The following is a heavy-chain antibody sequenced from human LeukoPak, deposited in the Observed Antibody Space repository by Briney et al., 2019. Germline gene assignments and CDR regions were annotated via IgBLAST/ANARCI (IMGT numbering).Heavy chain of an antibody. CDR3: ARVNPQRPDCSSTSCFVDAFDI. V-gene: IGHV3-53*01. CDR2: IYGGGTT. J-gene: IGHJ3*02. Sequence: GGSLRLSCAASGFTVSSIYMSWVRQAPGKGLEWVSVIYGGGTTYYADSAKGRFTISRDNSKNTLYLQMNTLRGEDTAVYYCARVNPQRPDCSSTSCFVDAFDIWGQGTMVTVSS. CDR1: GFTVSSIY. D-gene: IGHD2-2*01.